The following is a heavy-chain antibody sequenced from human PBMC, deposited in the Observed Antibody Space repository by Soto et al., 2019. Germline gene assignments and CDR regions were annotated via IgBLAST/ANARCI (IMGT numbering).Heavy chain of an antibody. D-gene: IGHD1-26*01. V-gene: IGHV3-64D*06. Sequence: GGSLRLSCSASGFTFSTYTMHWVRQAPGKGLEYVSSIISNGGKTYYADSVKGRFSISRDNSKNTVYLQMSSLRAEDTAVYYCEKVSPGTYYSFDSWGQGSLVTAPQ. J-gene: IGHJ4*02. CDR2: IISNGGKT. CDR3: EKVSPGTYYSFDS. CDR1: GFTFSTYT.